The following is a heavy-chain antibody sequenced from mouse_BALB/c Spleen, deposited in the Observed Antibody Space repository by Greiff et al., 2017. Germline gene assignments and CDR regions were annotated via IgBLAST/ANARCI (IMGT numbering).Heavy chain of an antibody. CDR1: GFTFSSYY. CDR2: INSNGGST. V-gene: IGHV5-6-2*01. J-gene: IGHJ4*01. Sequence: EVQLVESGGGLVKLGGSLKLSCAASGFTFSSYYMSWVRQTPEKRLELVAAINSNGGSTYYPDTVKGRFTISRDNAKNTLYLQMSSLKSEDTALYYCARRRYYGSSYEAMDYWGQGTSVTVSS. CDR3: ARRRYYGSSYEAMDY. D-gene: IGHD1-1*01.